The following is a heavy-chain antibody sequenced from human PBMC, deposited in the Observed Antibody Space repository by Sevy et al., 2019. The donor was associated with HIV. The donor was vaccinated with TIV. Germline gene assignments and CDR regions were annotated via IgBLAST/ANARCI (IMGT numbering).Heavy chain of an antibody. V-gene: IGHV3-49*03. CDR2: IRSKASGRTT. J-gene: IGHJ4*02. CDR1: GFTFGGFA. Sequence: GGSLRLSCTASGFTFGGFAMSWFRQAPGEGLEWITFIRSKASGRTTEYASTVRCRFIVSRDNSRNIAYLKMNSLRTEDTAVNYCARDLIGHTFDFDHWGQGTLVTVSS. CDR3: ARDLIGHTFDFDH.